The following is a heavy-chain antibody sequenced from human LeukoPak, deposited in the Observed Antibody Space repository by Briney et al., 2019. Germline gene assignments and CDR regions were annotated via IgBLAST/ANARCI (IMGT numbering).Heavy chain of an antibody. Sequence: ASVKVSCKASGYTFTGYYMHWVRQAPGQGLEWMGWINPNSGGTNYAQKFQGRVTMTRDTSISTAYMELSRLRSDDTAVYYCATARDIVVVPARFDYWGQGTLVTVSS. CDR3: ATARDIVVVPARFDY. CDR1: GYTFTGYY. V-gene: IGHV1-2*02. D-gene: IGHD2-2*01. CDR2: INPNSGGT. J-gene: IGHJ4*02.